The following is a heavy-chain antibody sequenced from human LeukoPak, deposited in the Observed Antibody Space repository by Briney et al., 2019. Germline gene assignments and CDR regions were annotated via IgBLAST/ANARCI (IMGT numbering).Heavy chain of an antibody. D-gene: IGHD5-12*01. V-gene: IGHV1-24*01. Sequence: ASVKVSCKVSGYTLTELSMHWVRRALGKGLEWMGGFDPEDGETIYAQKFQGRVTITADESTSTAYMELSSLRSEDTAVYYCARSSIRARWTNLATRDYFDYWGQGTLVTVSS. CDR2: FDPEDGET. J-gene: IGHJ4*02. CDR3: ARSSIRARWTNLATRDYFDY. CDR1: GYTLTELS.